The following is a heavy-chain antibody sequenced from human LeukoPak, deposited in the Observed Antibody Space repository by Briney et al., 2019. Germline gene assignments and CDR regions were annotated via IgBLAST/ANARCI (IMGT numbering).Heavy chain of an antibody. CDR2: IIPIFGIA. CDR1: GGTFSSYA. V-gene: IGHV1-69*04. Sequence: SVKVSCKASGGTFSSYAISWVRQAPGQGLEWMGRIIPIFGIANYAQKFQGRVTITAGKSTSTAYMELSSLRSEDTAVYYCARELVKRGNDPNMGFDYWGQGTLVTVSS. CDR3: ARELVKRGNDPNMGFDY. D-gene: IGHD3-10*01. J-gene: IGHJ4*02.